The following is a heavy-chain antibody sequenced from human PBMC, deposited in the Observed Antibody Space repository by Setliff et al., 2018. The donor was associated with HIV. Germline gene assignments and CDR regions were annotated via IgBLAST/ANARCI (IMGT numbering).Heavy chain of an antibody. V-gene: IGHV3-66*02. J-gene: IGHJ1*01. CDR1: GFTVSTYY. CDR2: IYSGGST. Sequence: PGGSLRLSCAASGFTVSTYYMSWVRQAPGKGLEWVSTIYSGGSTYHADSVKGRFTLSRDTSKNTLFLQMNSLRAEDTALYFCAKDKNKALSSGSPFQHWGQGTLVTVSS. CDR3: AKDKNKALSSGSPFQH. D-gene: IGHD3-22*01.